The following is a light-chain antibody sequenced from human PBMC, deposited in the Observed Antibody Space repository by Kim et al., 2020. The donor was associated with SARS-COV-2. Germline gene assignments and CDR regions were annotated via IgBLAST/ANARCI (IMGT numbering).Light chain of an antibody. CDR2: YDS. Sequence: SYELTQPPSVSVAPGETARLTCGGNRIGSKSVHWYQQKPGKAPVLVIYYDSDRPSGIPERFSGSNSGNTATLTISSVEAGDEADYYCQVWDTDNDHYVF. V-gene: IGLV3-21*04. CDR1: RIGSKS. CDR3: QVWDTDNDHYV. J-gene: IGLJ1*01.